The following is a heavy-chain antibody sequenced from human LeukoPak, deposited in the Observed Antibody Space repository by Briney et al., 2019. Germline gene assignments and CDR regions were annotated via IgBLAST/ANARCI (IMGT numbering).Heavy chain of an antibody. Sequence: ASVKVSCKASGYTFTGYYMHWVRQAPGQGLEWMGWINPNSGGTNYAQKFQGRVTMTRDTSISTAYMELSRLRSDDTAVYYCARGWVVPDPLTWNWFDPWGQGTLVTVSS. J-gene: IGHJ5*02. CDR2: INPNSGGT. V-gene: IGHV1-2*02. D-gene: IGHD2-2*01. CDR3: ARGWVVPDPLTWNWFDP. CDR1: GYTFTGYY.